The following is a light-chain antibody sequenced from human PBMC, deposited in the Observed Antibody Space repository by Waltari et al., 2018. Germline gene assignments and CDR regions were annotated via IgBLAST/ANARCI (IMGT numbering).Light chain of an antibody. V-gene: IGKV4-1*01. CDR2: WAS. CDR3: QQYYSRPYT. J-gene: IGKJ2*01. CDR1: QCVLYSSNNNNY. Sequence: DIVMTQSPESLAVSLGERATINCKSSQCVLYSSNNNNYLAWYQQKPGQPPKLLIYWASTRESGVPDRFSGSGSGTDFTLTISSLQAEDVAVYYCQQYYSRPYTLGQGTKLEIK.